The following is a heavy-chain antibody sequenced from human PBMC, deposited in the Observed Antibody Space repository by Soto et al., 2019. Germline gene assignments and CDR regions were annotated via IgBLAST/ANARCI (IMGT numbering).Heavy chain of an antibody. J-gene: IGHJ5*02. D-gene: IGHD3-22*01. Sequence: SETLSLTCTVSGGSMISYYWSWIRQPPGRGLEWIGFIYYAGSTKYNPSLNSRVTISVDTSKNQFSLKLSSVTAADTAVYYCARGGGYYYDSSGYYLNWFDPWGQGTLVTVSS. V-gene: IGHV4-59*01. CDR3: ARGGGYYYDSSGYYLNWFDP. CDR2: IYYAGST. CDR1: GGSMISYY.